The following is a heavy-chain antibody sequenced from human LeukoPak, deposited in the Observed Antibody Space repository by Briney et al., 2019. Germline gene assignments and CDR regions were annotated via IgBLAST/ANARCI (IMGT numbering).Heavy chain of an antibody. Sequence: PSETLSLTCTVSGGSISSGSYYWSWIRQPAGKGLEWIGCIYTSGSTNYNPSLKSRVTISVDTSKNQFSLKLSSVTAADTAVYYCARTPLYTAMVYYFDYWGQGTLVTVSS. J-gene: IGHJ4*02. CDR3: ARTPLYTAMVYYFDY. CDR2: IYTSGST. CDR1: GGSISSGSYY. D-gene: IGHD5-18*01. V-gene: IGHV4-61*02.